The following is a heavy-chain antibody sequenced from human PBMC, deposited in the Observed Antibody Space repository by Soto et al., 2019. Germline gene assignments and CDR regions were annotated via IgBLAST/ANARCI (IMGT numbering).Heavy chain of an antibody. J-gene: IGHJ4*02. CDR1: GYTVTGYD. CDR2: ISAYNGNT. D-gene: IGHD4-17*01. V-gene: IGHV1-18*01. Sequence: ASVKVSCKASGYTVTGYDIHWVRQAPGQGLEWMGWISAYNGNTNYAQKLQGRVTMTTDTSTSTAYMELRSLRSDDTAVYYCARVLDYGGNWYFDYWGQGTLVTVSS. CDR3: ARVLDYGGNWYFDY.